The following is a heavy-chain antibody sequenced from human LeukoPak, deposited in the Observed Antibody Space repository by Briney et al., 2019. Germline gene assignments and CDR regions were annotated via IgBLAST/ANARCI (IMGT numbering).Heavy chain of an antibody. J-gene: IGHJ1*01. CDR3: ARDTIVVAADQRLPEYFQH. V-gene: IGHV6-1*01. D-gene: IGHD6-19*01. Sequence: QTLSLTCAISGDRVSSNSAAWNWIRQSPSRGLEWLGRTYYRSKWFYDYAVSVKSRITINPDTSKNQFSLQLNSVTPEDTAVYYCARDTIVVAADQRLPEYFQHWGEGPLLTVSS. CDR1: GDRVSSNSAA. CDR2: TYYRSKWFY.